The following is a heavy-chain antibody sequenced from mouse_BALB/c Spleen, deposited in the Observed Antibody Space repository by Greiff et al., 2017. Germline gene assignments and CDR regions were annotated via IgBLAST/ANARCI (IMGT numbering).Heavy chain of an antibody. CDR3: TREGFTH. CDR1: GYTFTSYW. CDR2: IYPGSGST. V-gene: IGHV1S22*01. J-gene: IGHJ2*01. Sequence: LQQPGSELVRPGASVKLSCKASGYTFTSYWMHWVKQRPGQGLEWIGNIYPGSGSTNYDEKFKSKATLTVDTSSSTAYMQLSSLTSEDSAVYYCTREGFTHWGQGTTLTVSS.